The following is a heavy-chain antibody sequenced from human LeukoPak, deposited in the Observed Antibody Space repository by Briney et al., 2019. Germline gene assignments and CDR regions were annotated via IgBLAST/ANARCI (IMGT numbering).Heavy chain of an antibody. CDR2: IKQNGNEK. CDR3: AAEGAL. Sequence: GSLRLSCAASGFTFSTYWMTWVRQAPGKGLEWVANIKQNGNEKEYLDSVKGRFTISRDNAKNSLYLQMNSLRAEDTAVYYCAAEGALWGQGTMVTVSS. V-gene: IGHV3-7*01. D-gene: IGHD4/OR15-4a*01. J-gene: IGHJ3*01. CDR1: GFTFSTYW.